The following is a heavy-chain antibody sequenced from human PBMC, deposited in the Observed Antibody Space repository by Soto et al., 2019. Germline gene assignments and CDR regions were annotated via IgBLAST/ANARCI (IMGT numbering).Heavy chain of an antibody. J-gene: IGHJ4*02. CDR1: GGSFSGYY. D-gene: IGHD3-3*01. Sequence: KPSETLSLTCAVYGGSFSGYYWSWIRQPPGKGLEWIGEINHSGSTNYNPSLKSRVTISVDTSKNQFSLKLSSVTAADTAVYYCARAGGRRFLEWLSSQNYTHKRFDYWGQGTLVTVSS. CDR2: INHSGST. CDR3: ARAGGRRFLEWLSSQNYTHKRFDY. V-gene: IGHV4-34*01.